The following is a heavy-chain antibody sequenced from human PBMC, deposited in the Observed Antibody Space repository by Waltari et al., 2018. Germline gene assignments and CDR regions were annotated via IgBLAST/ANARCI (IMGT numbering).Heavy chain of an antibody. CDR2: ISSSSSHT. V-gene: IGHV3-11*06. D-gene: IGHD6-19*01. J-gene: IGHJ4*02. CDR3: ARGASDSDY. Sequence: QVQLVESGGDLVRPGGSLRLSCAASGSPFSDYYMTWVRQAPGKGLEWVSYISSSSSHTDYANSVKGRFTISRDNAKNSLYLQMNSLRAEDTAVYYCARGASDSDYWGQGTLVTVSS. CDR1: GSPFSDYY.